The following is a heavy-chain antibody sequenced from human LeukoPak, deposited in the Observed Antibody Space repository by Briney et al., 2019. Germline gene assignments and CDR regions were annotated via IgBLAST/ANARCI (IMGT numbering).Heavy chain of an antibody. V-gene: IGHV3-23*01. Sequence: GGSLRLSCAASGLTFSSYAMSWVRQAPGKGLEWVSAISGSGGSTYYADSVKGRFTISRDNSKNTLYLQMNSLRAEDTAVYYCAKDGKSLVRGVIDYWGQGTLVTVSS. CDR1: GLTFSSYA. D-gene: IGHD3-10*01. CDR3: AKDGKSLVRGVIDY. J-gene: IGHJ4*02. CDR2: ISGSGGST.